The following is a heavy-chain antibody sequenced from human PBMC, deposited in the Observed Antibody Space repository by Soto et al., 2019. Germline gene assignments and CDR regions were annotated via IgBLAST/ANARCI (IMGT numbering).Heavy chain of an antibody. CDR1: AITLSDAW. Sequence: GGSLRLSCATSAITLSDAWMNWVRQSPGRGLEWVGRIKSKSDGDTTDYTASVKGRFTISRDDSQNMLFLQMSSLNIEDTGVYYFTTAGVLPWGQGTLVTVSS. V-gene: IGHV3-15*01. CDR3: TTAGVLP. J-gene: IGHJ5*01. CDR2: IKSKSDGDTT.